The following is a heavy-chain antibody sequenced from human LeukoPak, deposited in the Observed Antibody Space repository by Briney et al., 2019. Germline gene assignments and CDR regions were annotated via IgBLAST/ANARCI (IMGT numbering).Heavy chain of an antibody. D-gene: IGHD4-17*01. CDR2: INPNSGGT. J-gene: IGHJ4*02. V-gene: IGHV1-2*02. Sequence: ASVKVSCKASGYTFTGHYMHWARQAPGQGLEWMGWINPNSGGTNYAQKFQGRVTMTRDTSISTAYMELSRLRSDDTAVYYCARDPSLTYGDYFFDYWGQGTLVTVSS. CDR3: ARDPSLTYGDYFFDY. CDR1: GYTFTGHY.